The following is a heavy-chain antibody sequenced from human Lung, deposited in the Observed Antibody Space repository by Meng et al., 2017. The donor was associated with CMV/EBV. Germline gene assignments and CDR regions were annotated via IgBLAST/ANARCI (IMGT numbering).Heavy chain of an antibody. J-gene: IGHJ6*04. V-gene: IGHV1-69*05. CDR1: GGTFSSYA. CDR2: IIPIFGTA. D-gene: IGHD1-1*01. Sequence: SVKVSCKASGGTFSSYAISWVRQAPGQGLEWMGGIIPIFGTANYEQKFQGRVTITTDESTSTAYMELSSLRSEDTAVYYCATSTTGTTPYYYYYGMDVWGKGTTVTVSS. CDR3: ATSTTGTTPYYYYYGMDV.